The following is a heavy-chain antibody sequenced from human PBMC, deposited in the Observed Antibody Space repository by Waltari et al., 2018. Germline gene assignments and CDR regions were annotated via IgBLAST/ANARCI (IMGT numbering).Heavy chain of an antibody. D-gene: IGHD2-2*02. CDR3: ARFYTALDYFDS. Sequence: LQLQGSGPGLVKPSETLSLTCSVSGASITSNSYYWGWIRQSPGKGLEWIGSIYYPGTTYYNPSLNSRVTVSVDTSENQFSLHLTSVTAADTAVYYCARFYTALDYFDSWGQGTLITVSS. CDR2: IYYPGTT. V-gene: IGHV4-39*01. CDR1: GASITSNSYY. J-gene: IGHJ4*02.